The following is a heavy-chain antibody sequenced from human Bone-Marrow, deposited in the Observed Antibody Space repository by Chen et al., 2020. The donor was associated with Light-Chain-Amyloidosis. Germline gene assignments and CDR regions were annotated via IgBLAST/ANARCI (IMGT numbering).Heavy chain of an antibody. CDR3: AKDFSSPYDSSGYPPTANWFDP. CDR2: ISYDGSNK. D-gene: IGHD3-22*01. V-gene: IGHV3-30*18. Sequence: QVQLVESGGGVVQPGRSLRLSCAASGFTFRSYGMPWVRQAPGKGLEWVAVISYDGSNKYYADSVKGRFTISRDNSKNTLYLQMNSLRAEDTAVYYCAKDFSSPYDSSGYPPTANWFDPWGQGTLVTVSS. CDR1: GFTFRSYG. J-gene: IGHJ5*02.